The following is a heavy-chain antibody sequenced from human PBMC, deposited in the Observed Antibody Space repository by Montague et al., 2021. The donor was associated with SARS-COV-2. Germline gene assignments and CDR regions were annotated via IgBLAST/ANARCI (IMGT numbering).Heavy chain of an antibody. CDR1: GGSISSSNW. J-gene: IGHJ1*01. D-gene: IGHD6-19*01. CDR2: IYHSGST. CDR3: ASRGAVAGKVYFQH. V-gene: IGHV4-4*02. Sequence: SETLSLTCAVSGGSISSSNWWSWVRQPPGKGLEWIGVIYHSGSTNNHPSLNRRVTISVDKSKNQFSLKLSSVTAADTAVYYCASRGAVAGKVYFQHWGQGTLVTVSS.